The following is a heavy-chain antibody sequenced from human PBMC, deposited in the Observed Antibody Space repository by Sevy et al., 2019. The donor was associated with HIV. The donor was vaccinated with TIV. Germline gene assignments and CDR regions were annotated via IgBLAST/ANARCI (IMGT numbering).Heavy chain of an antibody. Sequence: ASVRVSCKASGGIFSSYGIGWVRQAPGQGLEWMGGIIPIFDTPNYAQKFQGRVTISADESTSTAYMELSSLRSEDTAVYYCARYDYGDYVGWFDPWGQGTLVTVSS. CDR3: ARYDYGDYVGWFDP. CDR2: IIPIFDTP. CDR1: GGIFSSYG. J-gene: IGHJ5*02. V-gene: IGHV1-69*13. D-gene: IGHD4-17*01.